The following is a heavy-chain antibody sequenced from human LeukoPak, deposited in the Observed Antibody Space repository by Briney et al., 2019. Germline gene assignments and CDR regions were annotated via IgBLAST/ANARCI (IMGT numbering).Heavy chain of an antibody. D-gene: IGHD2-21*02. CDR3: AKDLRLVVTTGGFDY. CDR1: GFTFSSYG. CDR2: ISYDGSNK. J-gene: IGHJ4*02. Sequence: PGGSLRLSCAASGFTFSSYGMHWVRQAPGKGLEWVAVISYDGSNKYYADSVKGRFTIPRDNSKNTLYLQMNSLRAEDTAVYYCAKDLRLVVTTGGFDYWGQGTLVTVSS. V-gene: IGHV3-30*18.